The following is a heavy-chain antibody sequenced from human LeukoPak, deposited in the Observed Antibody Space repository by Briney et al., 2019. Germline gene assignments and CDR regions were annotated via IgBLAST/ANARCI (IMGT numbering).Heavy chain of an antibody. Sequence: PSETLSLTCAVYGGSFSGYYWSWIRQPPGKGLEWIGEINHSGSTNYNPSLKSRLTISVDTSKNQFSLKLSSVTAADTAVYYCARILTTVTTEGDYWGQGTLVTVSS. CDR2: INHSGST. D-gene: IGHD4-17*01. CDR3: ARILTTVTTEGDY. V-gene: IGHV4-34*01. J-gene: IGHJ4*02. CDR1: GGSFSGYY.